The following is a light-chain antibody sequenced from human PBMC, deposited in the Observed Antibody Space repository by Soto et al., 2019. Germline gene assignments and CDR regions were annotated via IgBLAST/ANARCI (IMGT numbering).Light chain of an antibody. J-gene: IGKJ3*01. CDR2: AAS. V-gene: IGKV1-27*01. Sequence: DIQMTQSPSSLSASVGDRVTITCRASQGIDTYVAWYQQKPGQVPKLLIYAASTLQSGVPSRFSGSGSGTDFTPSISSLLPEYVATYVCQKYNRAPFTFGRGTKVDIK. CDR1: QGIDTY. CDR3: QKYNRAPFT.